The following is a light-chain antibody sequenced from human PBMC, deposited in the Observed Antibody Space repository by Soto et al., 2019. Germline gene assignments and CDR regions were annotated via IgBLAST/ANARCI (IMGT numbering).Light chain of an antibody. CDR1: SSDIGDYNF. Sequence: QSVLTQPASVSGSPGQSISISCTGTSSDIGDYNFVSWYQHHPGKAPKVIIYEVSNRPSGVSHRFAGSKSGNTASLTISGLQTEDEADYSCSSYKYDPVIPFVFGSGTKVTVL. CDR3: SSYKYDPVIPFV. V-gene: IGLV2-14*01. CDR2: EVS. J-gene: IGLJ1*01.